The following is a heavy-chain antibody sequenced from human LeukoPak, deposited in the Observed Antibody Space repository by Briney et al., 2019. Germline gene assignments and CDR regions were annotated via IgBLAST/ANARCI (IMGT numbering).Heavy chain of an antibody. CDR2: FDPEDGEI. Sequence: GASVKVSCKVSEYTLTELSMHWVRHAPDKGLGWLGGFDPEDGEIIYAQKFQGRVTMSDDTSTDTAYMELGSLRSDDTAVYYCAADRGDYSGSYWTAFDIWGQGTMVTVSP. CDR3: AADRGDYSGSYWTAFDI. CDR1: EYTLTELS. D-gene: IGHD1-26*01. J-gene: IGHJ3*02. V-gene: IGHV1-24*01.